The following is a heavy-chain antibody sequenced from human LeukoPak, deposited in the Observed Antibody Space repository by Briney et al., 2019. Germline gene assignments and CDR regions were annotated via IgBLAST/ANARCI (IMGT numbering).Heavy chain of an antibody. CDR1: GYTFTSHY. J-gene: IGHJ6*03. CDR2: INPSGGST. Sequence: GASVKVSCKASGYTFTSHYMHWVRQAPEQGLEWMGIINPSGGSTNYAQKFQGRVTMTRDTSTSTVYMELSSLRSDDTAVYYCARGPRITLVRGGQWYFYMDVWGKGTTVTVSS. CDR3: ARGPRITLVRGGQWYFYMDV. V-gene: IGHV1-46*01. D-gene: IGHD3-10*01.